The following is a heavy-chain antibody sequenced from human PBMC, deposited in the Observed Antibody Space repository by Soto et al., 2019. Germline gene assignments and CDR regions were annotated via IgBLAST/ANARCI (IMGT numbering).Heavy chain of an antibody. J-gene: IGHJ3*02. CDR2: VYWNDDA. Sequence: QITLKGSGPTLVKPTQTLTLTCTLSGISLSTSGVGLGWIRQTPGKALEWLALVYWNDDAHYSPSLRRRLTITKDTSKNQAVLTMTNMDPVDTATYYCARGLASLPVFAFDIWGQGTVVTVSS. CDR1: GISLSTSGVG. CDR3: ARGLASLPVFAFDI. V-gene: IGHV2-5*01.